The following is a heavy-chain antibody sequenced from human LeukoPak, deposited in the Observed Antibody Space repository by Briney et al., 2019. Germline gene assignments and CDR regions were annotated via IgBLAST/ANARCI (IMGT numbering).Heavy chain of an antibody. CDR2: IYYSGST. J-gene: IGHJ4*02. CDR3: ARFATNNWYFDY. V-gene: IGHV4-39*07. CDR1: GGSISSSSYY. D-gene: IGHD1-1*01. Sequence: SETLSLTCTVSGGSISSSSYYWGWIRQPPGKGLEWIGSIYYSGSTYYNPSLKSRVTISVDTSKNQFSLTLTSVTAADTAVYYCARFATNNWYFDYWGQGTLVTVSS.